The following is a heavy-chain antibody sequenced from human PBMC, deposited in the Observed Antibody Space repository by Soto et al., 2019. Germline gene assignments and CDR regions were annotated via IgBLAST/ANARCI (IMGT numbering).Heavy chain of an antibody. D-gene: IGHD5-18*01. CDR3: ARERNTAMVHHFDY. CDR1: GGSISSGGYY. V-gene: IGHV4-31*03. J-gene: IGHJ4*02. Sequence: ASETLCLTCTVSGGSISSGGYYWSWIRQHPGKGLEWIGYIYYSGSTYYNPSLKSRVTISVDTSKNQFSLKLSSVTAADTAVYYCARERNTAMVHHFDYWGQGTLVTVSS. CDR2: IYYSGST.